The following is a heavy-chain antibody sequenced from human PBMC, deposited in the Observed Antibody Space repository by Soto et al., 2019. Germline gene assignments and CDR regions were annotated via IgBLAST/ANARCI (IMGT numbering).Heavy chain of an antibody. D-gene: IGHD2-21*02. J-gene: IGHJ6*01. Sequence: SETLSLTCTVSGGSISSYYWSWIRQPPGKGLEWIGYMYNTGSTIYNPSLKSRVTISVDTSKNQFSLKLNSVTAADTAVYYCERALWRSCAADCYPLDVWGQGTTVTVS. CDR1: GGSISSYY. V-gene: IGHV4-59*01. CDR2: MYNTGST. CDR3: ERALWRSCAADCYPLDV.